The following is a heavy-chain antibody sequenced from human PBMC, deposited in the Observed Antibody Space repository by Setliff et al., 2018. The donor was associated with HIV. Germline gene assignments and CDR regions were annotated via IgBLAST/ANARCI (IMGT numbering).Heavy chain of an antibody. CDR2: IYHSGST. D-gene: IGHD2-8*01. Sequence: PSETLSLTCAVSGYSISSGYYWGWIRQPPGRGLEWIGSIYHSGSTYYNPSLKSRVTMSVDTPKNQLSPKVTSVTAADTAIYYCARGRSCESDWCWLYYNYYYGMDVWAQGTAVTVSS. V-gene: IGHV4-38-2*01. CDR1: GYSISSGYY. CDR3: ARGRSCESDWCWLYYNYYYGMDV. J-gene: IGHJ6*02.